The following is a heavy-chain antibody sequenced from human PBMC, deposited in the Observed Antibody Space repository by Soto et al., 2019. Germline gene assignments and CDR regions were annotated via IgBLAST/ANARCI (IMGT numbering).Heavy chain of an antibody. Sequence: EVQLVESGGGLIQPGGSLRLSCAASGFTVSSNYMSWVRQAPGKGLEWVSVIYSGGSTYYADSVKGRFTISRDNSKNTLYLQMNSLRAEDTAVYYCARVGYAVTTGGAFDLWGQGTMVTVSS. CDR1: GFTVSSNY. V-gene: IGHV3-53*01. CDR3: ARVGYAVTTGGAFDL. CDR2: IYSGGST. D-gene: IGHD4-17*01. J-gene: IGHJ3*01.